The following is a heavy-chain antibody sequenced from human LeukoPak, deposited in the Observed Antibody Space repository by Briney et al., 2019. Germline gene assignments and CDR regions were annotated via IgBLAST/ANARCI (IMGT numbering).Heavy chain of an antibody. CDR2: ISTYNGNT. Sequence: ASVKVSCKGSGYTFDRYGVSWVRQAPGQGLEWMGWISTYNGNTIYAQKFQGRVTMTTDTSTNTAYMDLRSLRSDDTAVYYCARDLGHCRNTVCSSSAYWGQGTLVTVSS. J-gene: IGHJ4*02. CDR3: ARDLGHCRNTVCSSSAY. D-gene: IGHD1-14*01. V-gene: IGHV1-18*04. CDR1: GYTFDRYG.